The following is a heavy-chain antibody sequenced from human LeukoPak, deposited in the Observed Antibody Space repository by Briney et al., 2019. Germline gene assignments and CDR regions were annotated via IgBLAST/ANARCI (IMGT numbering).Heavy chain of an antibody. Sequence: GGSLRLSCAASGFTFSSYGMHWVRQAPGKGLEWVTVVSYDGSERYYADFVKGRFTISRDNSRNTLYLQMNSLRAEDTAVYYCAKDGMVRGVIITFDYWGQGTLVTVSS. V-gene: IGHV3-30*18. CDR2: VSYDGSER. CDR3: AKDGMVRGVIITFDY. J-gene: IGHJ4*02. CDR1: GFTFSSYG. D-gene: IGHD3-10*01.